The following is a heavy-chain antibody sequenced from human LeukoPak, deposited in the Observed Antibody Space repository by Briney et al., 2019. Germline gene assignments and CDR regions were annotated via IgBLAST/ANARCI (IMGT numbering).Heavy chain of an antibody. Sequence: GRSLRLSCAASGFTFDDYAMHWVRQAPGKGLEWVSGISWNSGSIGYADSVKGRFTISRDNAKNSLYLQMNSLRAEDTAVYYCAREMVVAATDYWGQGTLVTVSS. J-gene: IGHJ4*02. D-gene: IGHD2-15*01. CDR2: ISWNSGSI. CDR3: AREMVVAATDY. V-gene: IGHV3-9*01. CDR1: GFTFDDYA.